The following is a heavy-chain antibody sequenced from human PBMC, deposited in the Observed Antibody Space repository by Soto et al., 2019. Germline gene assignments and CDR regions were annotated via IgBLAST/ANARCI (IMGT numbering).Heavy chain of an antibody. CDR1: GGSISSYY. D-gene: IGHD6-6*01. CDR3: ARAPGSSSWDY. CDR2: IYYSGST. J-gene: IGHJ4*02. Sequence: SETLSLTCTASGGSISSYYWYWIRQPPGKGLEWIGYIYYSGSTNYIPSLKSRVTISVGTSKNHFSLKLSSVTAADTAVYYCARAPGSSSWDYWGQGTLVTVSS. V-gene: IGHV4-59*01.